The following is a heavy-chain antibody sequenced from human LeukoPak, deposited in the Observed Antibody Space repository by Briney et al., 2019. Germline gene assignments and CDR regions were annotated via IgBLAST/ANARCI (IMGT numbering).Heavy chain of an antibody. CDR2: ISNNGGST. V-gene: IGHV3-64*01. CDR1: GFTFSAYT. J-gene: IGHJ3*02. D-gene: IGHD2-15*01. Sequence: GGSLRLSCAASGFTFSAYTMQWVRQAPGKGLEYVSAISNNGGSTYYANSVKGRFTTSRDNSKNTLYLQMGSLRAEDMAVYYCAREKGGFDIWGQGTMVTVSS. CDR3: AREKGGFDI.